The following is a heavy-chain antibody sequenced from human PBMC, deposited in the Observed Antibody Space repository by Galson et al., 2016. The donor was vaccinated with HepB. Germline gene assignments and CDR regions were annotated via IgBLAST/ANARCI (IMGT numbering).Heavy chain of an antibody. CDR2: ISYGGRDE. CDR1: GFTFSSYT. Sequence: SLRLSCAASGFTFSSYTMHWVRQAPGKGLEWVAAISYGGRDEYYADSGKGRSTISRDNSKNTLYLEMDSLRAEDTAVYYCARDDLESNYFYYHGMDVWGQGTTVTVSS. J-gene: IGHJ6*02. CDR3: ARDDLESNYFYYHGMDV. D-gene: IGHD1-1*01. V-gene: IGHV3-30*04.